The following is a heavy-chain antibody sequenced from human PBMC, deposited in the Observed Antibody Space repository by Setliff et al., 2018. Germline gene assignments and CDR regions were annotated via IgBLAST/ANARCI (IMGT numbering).Heavy chain of an antibody. J-gene: IGHJ4*02. CDR3: ARGGYCVFTNCHKGRLDY. CDR1: GGSISSGSYY. D-gene: IGHD2-15*01. Sequence: SETLSLTCTVSGGSISSGSYYWSWIRQPAGKGLEWIGHIYTSGSTNYNPSLKSRVTISVDTSKNQFSLKLSSVTAADTAVYYCARGGYCVFTNCHKGRLDYWGQGTLVTVSS. V-gene: IGHV4-61*09. CDR2: IYTSGST.